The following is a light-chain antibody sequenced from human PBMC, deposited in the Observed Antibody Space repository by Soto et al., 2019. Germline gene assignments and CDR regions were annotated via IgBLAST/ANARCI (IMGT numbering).Light chain of an antibody. CDR1: HDIRNY. J-gene: IGKJ4*01. Sequence: DIHMTQSPPSLSASVGGSVTITCQATHDIRNYRNWYQQKPGKAPTLLIYDASKLGPVVPSTFRGSGSVIHFTLTISSLQPDDTATYYGQHYDCLLLTFGGGTKVEL. CDR3: QHYDCLLLT. CDR2: DAS. V-gene: IGKV1-33*01.